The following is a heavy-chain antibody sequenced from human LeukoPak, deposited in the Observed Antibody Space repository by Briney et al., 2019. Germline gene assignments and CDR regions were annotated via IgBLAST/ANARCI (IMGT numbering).Heavy chain of an antibody. J-gene: IGHJ4*02. Sequence: PGASLRLSCAASGFTFSSYAMSWVRQAPGKGLEWVSAISGSGGSTYYADSVKGRFTISRDNSKNTLYLQMNSLRAEDTAVYYYAKDRRTSHFKGSIDYFDYWGQGTLVTVSS. V-gene: IGHV3-23*01. CDR2: ISGSGGST. CDR3: AKDRRTSHFKGSIDYFDY. CDR1: GFTFSSYA. D-gene: IGHD2-2*01.